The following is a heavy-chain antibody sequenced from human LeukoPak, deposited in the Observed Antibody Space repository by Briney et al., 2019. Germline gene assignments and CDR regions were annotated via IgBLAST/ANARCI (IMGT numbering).Heavy chain of an antibody. J-gene: IGHJ4*02. D-gene: IGHD3-22*01. CDR1: GFTVSSNY. Sequence: GGSLRLSCAASGFTVSSNYMSWVRQAPGKGQEWVSALSGSGGSAYYADSVKGRFTISRDNSKNTLYLQMNSLRAEDTAVYYCAKGRYESSGFNWAAWGQGTLVTVSS. CDR3: AKGRYESSGFNWAA. V-gene: IGHV3-23*01. CDR2: LSGSGGSA.